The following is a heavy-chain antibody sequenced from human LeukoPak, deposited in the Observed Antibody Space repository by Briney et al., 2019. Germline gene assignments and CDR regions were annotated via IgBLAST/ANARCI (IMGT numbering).Heavy chain of an antibody. Sequence: PGGSLRLSCAASGFTFDDYGMSWVRQAPGKGLEWVSGINWNGGSTGYADSVKGRFTISRDNAKNSLYLQMNRLRAEDTALYYCARLQPGYSGYDLPADYWGQGTLVTVSS. J-gene: IGHJ4*02. CDR1: GFTFDDYG. CDR2: INWNGGST. D-gene: IGHD5-12*01. CDR3: ARLQPGYSGYDLPADY. V-gene: IGHV3-20*04.